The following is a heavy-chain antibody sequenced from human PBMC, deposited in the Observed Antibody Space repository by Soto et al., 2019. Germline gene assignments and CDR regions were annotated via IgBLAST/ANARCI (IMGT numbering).Heavy chain of an antibody. CDR2: MNPNSGNT. CDR1: GYTFTSYG. CDR3: ARGSSIVLVPAAMRYYYYYGMDV. V-gene: IGHV1-8*02. J-gene: IGHJ6*02. D-gene: IGHD2-2*01. Sequence: ASVKGSCKASGYTFTSYGISWVRQATGQGLEWMGWMNPNSGNTGYAQKFQGRVTMTRNTSISTAYMELSSLRSEDTAVYYCARGSSIVLVPAAMRYYYYYGMDVWGQGTTVTVSS.